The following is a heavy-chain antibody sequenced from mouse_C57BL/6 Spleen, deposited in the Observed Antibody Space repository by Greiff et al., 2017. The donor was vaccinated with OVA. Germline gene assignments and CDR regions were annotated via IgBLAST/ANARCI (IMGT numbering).Heavy chain of an antibody. J-gene: IGHJ4*01. D-gene: IGHD1-1*01. V-gene: IGHV1-50*01. CDR3: ARGEVIIPMDY. CDR1: GYTFTSYW. CDR2: IDPSDSYT. Sequence: QVQLQQPGAELVKPGASVKLSCKASGYTFTSYWMQWVKQRPGQGLEWIGEIDPSDSYTNYNQKFKGKATLTVDTSSSTAYMQLSSLTSEDSAVYYCARGEVIIPMDYWGQGTSVTVSS.